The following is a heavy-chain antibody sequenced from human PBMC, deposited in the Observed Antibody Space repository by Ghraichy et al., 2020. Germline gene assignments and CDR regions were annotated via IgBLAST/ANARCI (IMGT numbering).Heavy chain of an antibody. D-gene: IGHD1-14*01. J-gene: IGHJ4*02. CDR3: AKGISFYAGGLTDDY. V-gene: IGHV3-30*02. CDR2: IRYDGSNK. CDR1: GFTFSSYG. Sequence: GGSMRLSCAASGFTFSSYGMHWVRQAPGKGLEWVAFIRYDGSNKYYADSVKGRFTISRDNSKNTLYLQMNSLRAEDTAVYYCAKGISFYAGGLTDDYWGQGTLVTVSS.